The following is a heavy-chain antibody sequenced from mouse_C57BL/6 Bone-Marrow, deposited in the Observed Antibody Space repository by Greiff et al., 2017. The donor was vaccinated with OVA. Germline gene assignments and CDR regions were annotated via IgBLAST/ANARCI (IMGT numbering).Heavy chain of an antibody. V-gene: IGHV1-54*01. D-gene: IGHD1-1*01. CDR3: ARTYAGSSGRYFDV. CDR1: GYAFTNYL. CDR2: INPGSGGT. Sequence: QVQLKQSGAELVRPGTSVKVSCKASGYAFTNYLIEWVKQRPGQGLEWIGVINPGSGGTNYNEKFKGKATLTADKSSSTAYMQLSSLTSEDSAVYFCARTYAGSSGRYFDVWGTGTTVTVSS. J-gene: IGHJ1*03.